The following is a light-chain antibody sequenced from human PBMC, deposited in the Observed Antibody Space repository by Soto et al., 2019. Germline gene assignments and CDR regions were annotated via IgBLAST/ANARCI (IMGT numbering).Light chain of an antibody. Sequence: DVEMTQSPSTLPTSIGDRVTINCRASQNVSNWLGWYQQNPGKAPKLLIYKSSRLESGVPSRFCASGSGTDFALTVNILQSDDFATYVCQQYSKEYSFGQGTKLVI. CDR1: QNVSNW. V-gene: IGKV1-5*03. CDR2: KSS. CDR3: QQYSKEYS. J-gene: IGKJ2*03.